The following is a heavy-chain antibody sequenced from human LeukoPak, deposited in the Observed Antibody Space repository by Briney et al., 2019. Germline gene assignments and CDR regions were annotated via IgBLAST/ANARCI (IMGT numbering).Heavy chain of an antibody. CDR3: AKENPVGGTNYFDY. V-gene: IGHV3-23*01. D-gene: IGHD1-26*01. CDR1: GFIFSTYP. Sequence: PGGSLRLSCAASGFIFSTYPMSWVRQAPGKGLEWVSAIIGSGDSTFYADSVKGRCTISRDSSKNTLSLQMNTLRAEDTAVYYCAKENPVGGTNYFDYWGQGTLVTVSS. J-gene: IGHJ4*02. CDR2: IIGSGDST.